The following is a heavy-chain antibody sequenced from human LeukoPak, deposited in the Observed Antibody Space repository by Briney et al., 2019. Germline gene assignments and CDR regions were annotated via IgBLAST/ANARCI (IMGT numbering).Heavy chain of an antibody. J-gene: IGHJ4*02. CDR3: ARVYYYDSSGYYPSDY. V-gene: IGHV1-18*01. D-gene: IGHD3-22*01. CDR2: ISAYNGNT. Sequence: ASVKVSCKASGYTFTSYGISWVRQAPGQGLEWMGWISAYNGNTNYAQKLQGRVTMTTDTSTSTAYMELRSLRSDDTAVYYCARVYYYDSSGYYPSDYWGQGTLVTVSS. CDR1: GYTFTSYG.